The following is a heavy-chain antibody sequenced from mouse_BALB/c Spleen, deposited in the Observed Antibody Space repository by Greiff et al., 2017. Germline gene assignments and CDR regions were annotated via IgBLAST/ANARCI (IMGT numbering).Heavy chain of an antibody. D-gene: IGHD2-4*01. CDR3: ARRRATMISLYAMDY. V-gene: IGHV5-12-2*01. CDR2: ISNGGGST. Sequence: EVHLVESGGGLVQPGGSLKLSCAASGFTFSSYTMSWVRQTPEKRLEWVAYISNGGGSTYYPDTVKGRFTISRDNAKNTLYLQMSSLKSEDTAMYYCARRRATMISLYAMDYWGQGTSVTVSS. J-gene: IGHJ4*01. CDR1: GFTFSSYT.